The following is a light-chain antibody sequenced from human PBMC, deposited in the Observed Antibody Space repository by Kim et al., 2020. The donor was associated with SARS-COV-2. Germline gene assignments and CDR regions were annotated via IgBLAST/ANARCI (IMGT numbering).Light chain of an antibody. CDR2: RNN. V-gene: IGLV1-47*01. CDR3: AAWDDSLSGPG. J-gene: IGLJ3*02. Sequence: GQRVTISCSGSSSNIGSNYVYWYQQLPGTAPKLLIYRNNRRPSGVPDRFSGSKSGTSASLAISGHRSEDEADYYCAAWDDSLSGPGFGGGTQLTVL. CDR1: SSNIGSNY.